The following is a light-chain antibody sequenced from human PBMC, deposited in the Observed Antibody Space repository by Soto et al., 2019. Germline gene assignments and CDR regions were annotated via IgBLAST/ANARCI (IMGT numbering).Light chain of an antibody. V-gene: IGKV3-11*01. Sequence: EIVLTQSPGTLSLSPGERATLSCRASQTVVGYISWYQQKPGQAPRILIYDATNRVPGTPARFSGSGSGTDFTLTISRLEPEDFAVYYCQQRYDWPLTFGGGTNVEIK. CDR3: QQRYDWPLT. CDR2: DAT. CDR1: QTVVGY. J-gene: IGKJ4*01.